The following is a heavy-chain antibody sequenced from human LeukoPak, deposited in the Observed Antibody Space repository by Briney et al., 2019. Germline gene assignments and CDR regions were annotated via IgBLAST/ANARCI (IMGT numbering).Heavy chain of an antibody. CDR3: AKARPDRVVDY. CDR2: ISNSDYST. D-gene: IGHD2-15*01. CDR1: GFTFSSYA. Sequence: TGGSLRLSCAASGFTFSSYAMSWVRQAPGKGLEWVSTISNSDYSTYYADSVKGRFTISRDNSKNTLYLQMNSLRAEDTAVYYCAKARPDRVVDYWGQGTLVTVSS. J-gene: IGHJ4*02. V-gene: IGHV3-23*01.